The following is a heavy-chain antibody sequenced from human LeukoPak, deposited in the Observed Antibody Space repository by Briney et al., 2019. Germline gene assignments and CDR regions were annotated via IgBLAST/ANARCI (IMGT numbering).Heavy chain of an antibody. CDR3: AKVATMVRGVIPYAPFDY. Sequence: GGSLRLSCAASGFTFSSYNMNWVRQAPGKGLEWVSYISTSSSTIYYADSVKGRFTISRDNSKNTLYLQMNSLRAEDTAVYYCAKVATMVRGVIPYAPFDYWGQGTLVTVSS. CDR1: GFTFSSYN. V-gene: IGHV3-48*01. CDR2: ISTSSSTI. D-gene: IGHD3-10*01. J-gene: IGHJ4*02.